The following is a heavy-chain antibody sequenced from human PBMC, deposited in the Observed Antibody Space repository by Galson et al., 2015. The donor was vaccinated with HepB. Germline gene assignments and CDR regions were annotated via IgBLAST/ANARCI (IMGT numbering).Heavy chain of an antibody. V-gene: IGHV3-30*03. D-gene: IGHD2-15*01. CDR2: VSHDGNFK. CDR1: RFTFTNYG. J-gene: IGHJ4*02. Sequence: SLRLSCAASRFTFTNYGMHWVRQAPGKGLEWVAVVSHDGNFKDYADSVKGRFTISRDDSKKTLHLQMNSLGAEDTAVYHCATEDCSGGLCLGHWGQGTLVTVSS. CDR3: ATEDCSGGLCLGH.